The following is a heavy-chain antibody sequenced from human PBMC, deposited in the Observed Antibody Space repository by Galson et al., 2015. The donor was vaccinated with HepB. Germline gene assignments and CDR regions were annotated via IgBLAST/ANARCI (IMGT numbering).Heavy chain of an antibody. Sequence: SLRLSCAASGFTFSSYWMHWVRQAPGKGLVWVSRINSDGSSTSYADSVKGRFTISRDNAKNTLYLQMSSLRAEDTAVYYCARVAAIAAAGTRSNWFDPWGQGSLVTFSS. CDR1: GFTFSSYW. CDR3: ARVAAIAAAGTRSNWFDP. J-gene: IGHJ5*02. V-gene: IGHV3-74*01. CDR2: INSDGSST. D-gene: IGHD6-13*01.